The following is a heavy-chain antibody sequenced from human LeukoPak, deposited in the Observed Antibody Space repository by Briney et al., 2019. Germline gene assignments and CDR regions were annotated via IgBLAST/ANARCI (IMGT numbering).Heavy chain of an antibody. Sequence: ASVKVSCKASGYTFTSYGISWVRQAPGQGLEWMGWINTNTGNPTYAQGFTGRFVFSLDTSVSTAYLQISSLKAEDTAVYYCARAIRTTVTTLSAYWGQGTLVTVSS. CDR3: ARAIRTTVTTLSAY. J-gene: IGHJ4*02. CDR1: GYTFTSYG. CDR2: INTNTGNP. D-gene: IGHD4-11*01. V-gene: IGHV7-4-1*02.